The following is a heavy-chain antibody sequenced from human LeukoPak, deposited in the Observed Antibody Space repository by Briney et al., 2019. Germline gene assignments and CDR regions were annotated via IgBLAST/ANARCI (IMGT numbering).Heavy chain of an antibody. CDR3: AKERGGSLGAFDS. CDR2: LQHSGYNK. V-gene: IGHV3-30*02. D-gene: IGHD1-26*01. J-gene: IGHJ3*02. Sequence: PGGSMRLSCAASGFTFSGFCTHWVRQAPGKGLGWVTFLQHSGYNKYYADSVKGRFTVSRDNSKNKLDLQMNSLRPEDTAFYYCAKERGGSLGAFDSWGQGTMVIVSS. CDR1: GFTFSGFC.